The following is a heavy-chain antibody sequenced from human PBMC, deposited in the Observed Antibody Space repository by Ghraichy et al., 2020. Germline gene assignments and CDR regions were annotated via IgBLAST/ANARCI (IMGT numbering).Heavy chain of an antibody. Sequence: GGSLRLSCAASGFTLRVYNMHWVRPAPGKGLEWLAIIWRDVSHENYVDSVTGRFTISRDNSQNTLYLQVTSLRADEPAIYYCVRDGWNYRFADWGQGTLVTVSS. D-gene: IGHD1-7*01. J-gene: IGHJ4*02. V-gene: IGHV3-33*01. CDR3: VRDGWNYRFAD. CDR1: GFTLRVYN. CDR2: IWRDVSHE.